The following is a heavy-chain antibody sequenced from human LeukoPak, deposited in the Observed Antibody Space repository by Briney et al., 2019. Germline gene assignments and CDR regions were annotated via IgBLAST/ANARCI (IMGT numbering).Heavy chain of an antibody. Sequence: GGSLRLSCAASGFTFSSYAMSWVRQAPGRGLEWVSAISGSGGSTYYADSVKGRFTISRDNSKNTLYLQMNSLRAEDTAVYYCAKVGKPHLYYYYYGMDVWGQGTTVTVSS. V-gene: IGHV3-23*01. CDR2: ISGSGGST. CDR3: AKVGKPHLYYYYYGMDV. D-gene: IGHD1-26*01. J-gene: IGHJ6*02. CDR1: GFTFSSYA.